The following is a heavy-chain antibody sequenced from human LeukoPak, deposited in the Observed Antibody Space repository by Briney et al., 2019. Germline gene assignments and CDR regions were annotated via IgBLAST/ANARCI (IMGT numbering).Heavy chain of an antibody. V-gene: IGHV3-53*01. CDR1: GFTVSSNF. D-gene: IGHD5-12*01. CDR2: IYSGGST. CDR3: ARETGGGYDDY. Sequence: GGSLRLSCAASGFTVSSNFMTWVRRAPGKGLDWVSVIYSGGSTYYADSVKGRFTISRDNSKNTVYLQMNSLRAEDTAVYYCARETGGGYDDYWGQGTLVTVSS. J-gene: IGHJ4*02.